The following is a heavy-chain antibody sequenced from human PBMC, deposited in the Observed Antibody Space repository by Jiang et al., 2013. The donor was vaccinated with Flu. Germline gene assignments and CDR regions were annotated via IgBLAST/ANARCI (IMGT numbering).Heavy chain of an antibody. V-gene: IGHV1-18*01. CDR2: ISAYNGNT. J-gene: IGHJ4*02. Sequence: SGAEVKKPGASVKVSCKASGYTFTSYGISWVRQAPGQGLEWMGWISAYNGNTNYAQKLQGRVTMTTDTSTSTAYMELRSLRSDDTAVYYCARSDWIVVVTTRSYFDYWGQGTLVTVSS. CDR1: GYTFTSYG. D-gene: IGHD3-22*01. CDR3: ARSDWIVVVTTRSYFDY.